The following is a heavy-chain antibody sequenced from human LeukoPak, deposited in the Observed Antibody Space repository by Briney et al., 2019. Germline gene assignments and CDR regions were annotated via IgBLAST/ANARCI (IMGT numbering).Heavy chain of an antibody. V-gene: IGHV3-21*01. CDR3: ARAYCSGGSCYNLDY. D-gene: IGHD2-15*01. CDR1: GFTFSSYS. Sequence: GGSLRLSCAASGFTFSSYSMKWVRQAPGKGLEWVSSISSSSSYIYYADSVKGRFTISRDNAKNSLYLQMNSLRAEDTAVYYCARAYCSGGSCYNLDYWGQGTLVTVSS. CDR2: ISSSSSYI. J-gene: IGHJ4*02.